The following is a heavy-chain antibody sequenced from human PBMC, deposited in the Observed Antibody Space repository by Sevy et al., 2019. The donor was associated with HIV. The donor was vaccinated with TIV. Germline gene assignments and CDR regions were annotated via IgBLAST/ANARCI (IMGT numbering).Heavy chain of an antibody. CDR1: GFTFHTYW. V-gene: IGHV3-7*01. J-gene: IGHJ4*02. CDR2: IRQDGNEI. CDR3: ARRYFDV. Sequence: GSLRLSCAASGFTFHTYWMQWIRQAPGKGLEWVANIRQDGNEIYYADSVKGRFTISRDNAMQSLYLEMNNLRVEDSGIYYCARRYFDVWGQGTLVTVSS.